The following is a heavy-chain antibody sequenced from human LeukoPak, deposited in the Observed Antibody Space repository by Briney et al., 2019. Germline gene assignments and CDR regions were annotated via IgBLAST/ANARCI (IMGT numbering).Heavy chain of an antibody. CDR3: AKLIVVVAATLGAFDI. V-gene: IGHV3-30*02. CDR1: GFTFSSYG. D-gene: IGHD2-15*01. CDR2: MRYDGSNK. Sequence: PGGSLRLSCAASGFTFSSYGMHWVRQAPGKGLEWVAFMRYDGSNKYYADSVKGRFTISRDNSKNTLYLQMNSLRAEDTAVYYCAKLIVVVAATLGAFDIWGQGTMVTVSS. J-gene: IGHJ3*02.